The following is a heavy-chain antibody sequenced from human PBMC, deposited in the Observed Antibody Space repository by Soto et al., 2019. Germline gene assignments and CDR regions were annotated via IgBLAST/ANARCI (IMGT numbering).Heavy chain of an antibody. Sequence: GGSLRLSCTASDFTFSSYGMHWVRQAPGKGLEWVAVIWYDGSNKYYADSVKGRFTISRDNSKNTLYLQMNSLRAEDTAVYYCARDGDYSGRLYYYGMDVWGQGTTVTVSS. J-gene: IGHJ6*02. CDR3: ARDGDYSGRLYYYGMDV. V-gene: IGHV3-33*01. CDR1: DFTFSSYG. CDR2: IWYDGSNK. D-gene: IGHD4-4*01.